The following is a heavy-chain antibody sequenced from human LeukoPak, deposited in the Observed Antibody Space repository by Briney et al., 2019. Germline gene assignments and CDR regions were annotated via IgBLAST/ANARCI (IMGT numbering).Heavy chain of an antibody. J-gene: IGHJ6*03. D-gene: IGHD3-3*01. CDR2: IYYSGST. V-gene: IGHV4-39*07. CDR3: ARVVLRFLEWLSPHMDV. CDR1: GGSISRSSYY. Sequence: SETLSLTCTVSGGSISRSSYYWGWIRQPPGKGLEWIGSIYYSGSTYYNPSLKSRVTISVDTSKNQFSLKLSSVTAADTAVYYCARVVLRFLEWLSPHMDVWGKGTTVTVSS.